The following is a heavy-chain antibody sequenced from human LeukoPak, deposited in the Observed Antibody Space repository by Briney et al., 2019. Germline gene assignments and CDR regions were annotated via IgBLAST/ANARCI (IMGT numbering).Heavy chain of an antibody. CDR2: ISSSSSYT. Sequence: AGGSLRLSCAASGFTLSNFWMNWVRQAPGKGLEWVSYISSSSSYTNYADSVKGRFTISRDNAKNSLYLQMNSLRAEDTAVYYCARPVYYDSSGYVYWGQGTLVTVSS. V-gene: IGHV3-11*03. CDR3: ARPVYYDSSGYVY. D-gene: IGHD3-22*01. CDR1: GFTLSNFW. J-gene: IGHJ4*02.